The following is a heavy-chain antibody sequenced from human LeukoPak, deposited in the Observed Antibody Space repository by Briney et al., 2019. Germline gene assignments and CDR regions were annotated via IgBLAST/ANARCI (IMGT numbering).Heavy chain of an antibody. CDR1: GFVFSDHW. D-gene: IGHD3-3*01. CDR2: INNDGSST. V-gene: IGHV3-74*01. Sequence: GGSLRLSCAASGFVFSDHWMHWVRQAPGKGLVWLSRINNDGSSTIYADSVKGRFTFSRDNAENTLFLEMSSLRVEDTAVYYCVRERNNFWSGHHSIFDSWGQGTLVTVSS. CDR3: VRERNNFWSGHHSIFDS. J-gene: IGHJ4*02.